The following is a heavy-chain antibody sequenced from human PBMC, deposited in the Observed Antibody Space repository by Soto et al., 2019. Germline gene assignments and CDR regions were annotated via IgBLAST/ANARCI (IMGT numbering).Heavy chain of an antibody. CDR1: EFTFSTYG. V-gene: IGHV3-30*18. CDR2: ISYDGNNK. J-gene: IGHJ4*02. D-gene: IGHD1-1*01. Sequence: PGGSLRLSCAASEFTFSTYGMHWVRQAPGKGLEWVAVISYDGNNKYYADSVKGRFTISRDNSKNTLYLQMSSLRAEDTAVYYCAKSVYNWNDGFFDYWGQGTLVTVSS. CDR3: AKSVYNWNDGFFDY.